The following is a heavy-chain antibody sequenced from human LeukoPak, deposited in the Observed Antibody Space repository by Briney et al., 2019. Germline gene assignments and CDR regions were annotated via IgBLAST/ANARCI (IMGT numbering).Heavy chain of an antibody. J-gene: IGHJ4*02. CDR2: ISSDGSTT. CDR3: VRDRAAK. CDR1: GFTFSNYW. V-gene: IGHV3-74*01. Sequence: GGSLRLSCAASGFTFSNYWMHWVRQAPGKGPVWVSHISSDGSTTNCADSVKGRFTISRDNAKNTLFLQMNSLRAEDTAVYYCVRDRAAKWGQGTLVTVSA.